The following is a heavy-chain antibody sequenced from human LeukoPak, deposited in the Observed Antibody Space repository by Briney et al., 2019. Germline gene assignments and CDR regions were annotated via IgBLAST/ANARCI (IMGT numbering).Heavy chain of an antibody. V-gene: IGHV3-13*01. CDR3: ARFSNYYDSSGYYYAAFDI. J-gene: IGHJ3*02. CDR2: IGTAGDT. CDR1: GFTFSSYD. Sequence: GGSLRLSCAASGFTFSSYDMHWVRQATGKGLEWVSAIGTAGDTYYPGSVKGRFTISRENAKNSLYLQMNSLRAGDTAVYYCARFSNYYDSSGYYYAAFDIWGQGTMVTVSS. D-gene: IGHD3-22*01.